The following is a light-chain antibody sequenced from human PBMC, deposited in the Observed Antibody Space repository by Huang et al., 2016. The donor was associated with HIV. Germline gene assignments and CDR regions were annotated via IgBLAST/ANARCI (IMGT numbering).Light chain of an antibody. CDR2: DAS. CDR1: QDISNH. J-gene: IGKJ4*01. CDR3: QQYHR. Sequence: DIQMTQSPSSLSASVGDRVTITCQASQDISNHLNWYQQKPGKAPELLIYDASNLETGVPSRFGGSGSGTDFTFTISSLQPEDIAKYYCQQYHRFGGGTRVEIK. V-gene: IGKV1-33*01.